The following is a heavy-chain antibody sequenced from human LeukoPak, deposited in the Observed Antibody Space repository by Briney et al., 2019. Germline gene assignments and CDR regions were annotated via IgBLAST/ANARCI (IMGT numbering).Heavy chain of an antibody. Sequence: GGSLRLSCAASGFTFSDYAMSWVRQAPGKGLEWVSGISGSGGVTFYTDSMKDRLTISRDNSKSTLYLQLNSLRVEDTAVYYCAKDRIGGRFRSFYGLDVWGQGTTVIVPS. V-gene: IGHV3-23*01. CDR2: ISGSGGVT. J-gene: IGHJ6*02. CDR3: AKDRIGGRFRSFYGLDV. CDR1: GFTFSDYA. D-gene: IGHD1-26*01.